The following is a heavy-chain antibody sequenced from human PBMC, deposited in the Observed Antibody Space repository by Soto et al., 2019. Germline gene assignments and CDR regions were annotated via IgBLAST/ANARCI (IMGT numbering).Heavy chain of an antibody. V-gene: IGHV3-73*02. D-gene: IGHD6-19*01. CDR1: GFTFSGSA. Sequence: EVQLVESGGGLVQPGGSLKLSCAASGFTFSGSAMHWVRQTSGKGLEWVGRIRSKVNSYATAYAASVKGRFTISRDDSKNTAYLQMNSLKTEDTAVYYCTRDSSGWPDWGQGTRVTVSS. CDR3: TRDSSGWPD. CDR2: IRSKVNSYAT. J-gene: IGHJ4*02.